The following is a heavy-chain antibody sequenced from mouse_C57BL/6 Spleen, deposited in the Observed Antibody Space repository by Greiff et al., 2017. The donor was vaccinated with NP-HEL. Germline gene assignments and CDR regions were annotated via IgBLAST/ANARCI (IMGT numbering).Heavy chain of an antibody. Sequence: VQLQQSGAELVKPGASVKLSCKASGYTFTSYWMQWVKQRPGQGLEWIGEIDPSDSYTNYNQKFKGKATLTVDTSSSTAYMQLSSLTSEDSAVYYCARYSDYPFGDWGQGTTLTVSS. CDR2: IDPSDSYT. V-gene: IGHV1-50*01. J-gene: IGHJ2*01. CDR3: ARYSDYPFGD. D-gene: IGHD2-4*01. CDR1: GYTFTSYW.